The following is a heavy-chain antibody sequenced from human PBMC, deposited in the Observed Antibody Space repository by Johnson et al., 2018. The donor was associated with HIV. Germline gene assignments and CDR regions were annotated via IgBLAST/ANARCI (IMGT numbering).Heavy chain of an antibody. Sequence: VQLVESGGGVVRPGGSLRLSCAASGFTVSSNYMTCVRQAPGKGLEWVSVIYSGRSTYYAASVKGRFTISRDNAKNSLYLQMNSLRAEDTAVYYCARVVAYDAFDIWGQGTMVTVSS. CDR2: IYSGRST. CDR3: ARVVAYDAFDI. V-gene: IGHV3-66*01. CDR1: GFTVSSNY. D-gene: IGHD5-12*01. J-gene: IGHJ3*02.